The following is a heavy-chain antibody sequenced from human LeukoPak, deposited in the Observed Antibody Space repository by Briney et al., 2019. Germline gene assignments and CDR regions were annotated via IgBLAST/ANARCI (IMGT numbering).Heavy chain of an antibody. CDR2: IYYSGST. J-gene: IGHJ4*02. CDR3: ASLQYSRGYFDY. CDR1: GGSISSYY. D-gene: IGHD6-6*01. V-gene: IGHV4-59*08. Sequence: SEPLSLTCTVSGGSISSYYWSWIRQPPGKGLEWIGYIYYSGSTNYNPSLKSRVTISVDTSKNQFSLKLSSVTAADTAVYYCASLQYSRGYFDYWGQGTLVTVSS.